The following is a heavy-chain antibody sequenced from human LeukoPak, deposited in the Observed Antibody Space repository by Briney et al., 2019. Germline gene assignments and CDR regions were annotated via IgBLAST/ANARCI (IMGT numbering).Heavy chain of an antibody. V-gene: IGHV3-23*01. CDR2: ISNDGGGT. J-gene: IGHJ5*02. CDR1: GFIFTNFG. CDR3: AKDSSGYFADL. D-gene: IGHD3-22*01. Sequence: GGSLRLSCTAYGFIFTNFGLMWVRQAPGKGLEWVSAISNDGGGTTYADFVKGRFTISRDNSKNTLFLQMNSLRAEDTALYYCAKDSSGYFADLWGQGTLVTVSS.